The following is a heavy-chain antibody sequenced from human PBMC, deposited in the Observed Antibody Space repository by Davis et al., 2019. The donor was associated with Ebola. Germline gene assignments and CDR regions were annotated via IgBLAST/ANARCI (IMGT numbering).Heavy chain of an antibody. CDR1: GFSLSTSGMC. V-gene: IGHV2-5*08. CDR2: IDWDDDK. CDR3: AHIQGGSLELDWFDP. J-gene: IGHJ5*02. Sequence: SGPTLVKPTQTLTLTCTFSGFSLSTSGMCVSWIRQPPGKALEWLALIDWDDDKRYSPSLKSRLTITKDTSKNQVVLTMTNMDPVDTATYYCAHIQGGSLELDWFDPWGQGTLVTVSS. D-gene: IGHD2-15*01.